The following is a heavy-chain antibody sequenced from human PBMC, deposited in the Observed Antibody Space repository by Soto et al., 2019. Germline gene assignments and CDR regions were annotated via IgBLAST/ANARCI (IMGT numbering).Heavy chain of an antibody. CDR2: INPNSGGT. CDR3: ARLRFQGPNDY. CDR1: GYTFTGYY. V-gene: IGHV1-2*02. J-gene: IGHJ4*02. Sequence: QVQLVQSGAEVKKPGASVKVSCKASGYTFTGYYMHWVRQAPGQGLEWMGWINPNSGGTNCEQKFQGRVTMTRDTSISAAYMELSRLRSDDTAVYYCARLRFQGPNDYWGQGTLVTVSS.